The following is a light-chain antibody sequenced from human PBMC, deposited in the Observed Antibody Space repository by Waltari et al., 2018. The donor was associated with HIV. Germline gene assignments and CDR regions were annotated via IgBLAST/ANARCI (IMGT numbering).Light chain of an antibody. V-gene: IGKV1-5*03. J-gene: IGKJ4*01. CDR2: KAS. CDR3: QQYNHYPMT. Sequence: DIKMTQSPSTLSASVGDRITITCRASQNIHNYLAWYQQKPGKAPKLLVYKASYLQTGVPQRFSGLGSGTDFSLTISSLQADDFATYYCQQYNHYPMTFGVGTQVEI. CDR1: QNIHNY.